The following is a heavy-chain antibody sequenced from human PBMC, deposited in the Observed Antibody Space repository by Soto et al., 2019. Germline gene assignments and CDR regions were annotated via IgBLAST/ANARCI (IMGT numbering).Heavy chain of an antibody. J-gene: IGHJ6*02. D-gene: IGHD6-13*01. Sequence: QVQLQESGPGLVKPSQTLSLTCTVSGGSISSGGYYWSWIRQHPGKGLEWIGYIYYSGSTYYNPSLKSXXTXPXATSKIQFAPKLSSVTAADTAVYYCARVDPPGSLYVWGQGTTVTVSS. V-gene: IGHV4-31*03. CDR1: GGSISSGGYY. CDR3: ARVDPPGSLYV. CDR2: IYYSGST.